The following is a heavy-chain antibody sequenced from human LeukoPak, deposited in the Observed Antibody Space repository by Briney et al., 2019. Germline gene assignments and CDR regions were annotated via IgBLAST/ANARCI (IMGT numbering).Heavy chain of an antibody. CDR2: ISSSGST. Sequence: SETLSLTCTVSGDSFSSYHWSWLRQPPGKGLEWIEYISSSGSTSYNPSLETRLTISVDTSKNQFSLKLSSVTAADTAVYYCARVGRGDHTWGSYYCDHWGQGTLVSVSS. J-gene: IGHJ4*02. V-gene: IGHV4-59*01. CDR1: GDSFSSYH. D-gene: IGHD3-16*01. CDR3: ARVGRGDHTWGSYYCDH.